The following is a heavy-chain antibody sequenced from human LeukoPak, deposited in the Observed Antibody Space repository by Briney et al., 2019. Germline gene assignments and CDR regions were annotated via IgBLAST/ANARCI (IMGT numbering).Heavy chain of an antibody. CDR3: ARVSQDSRGYKHVFDY. V-gene: IGHV1-46*01. CDR1: GYTFTN. J-gene: IGHJ4*02. CDR2: ITPSGGSA. Sequence: GASVKVSCKASGYTFTNIHWVRQAPGRGLEWMGIITPSGGSATYAQTFQGRVTMTRDTSTSTVYMELSSLRSEDTAVYFCARVSQDSRGYKHVFDYWGQGTLVTVSS. D-gene: IGHD3-22*01.